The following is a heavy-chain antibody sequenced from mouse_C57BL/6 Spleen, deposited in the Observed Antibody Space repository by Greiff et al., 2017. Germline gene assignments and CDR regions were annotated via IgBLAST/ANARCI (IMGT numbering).Heavy chain of an antibody. CDR2: ISSGGSYT. J-gene: IGHJ2*01. CDR1: GFTFSSYG. V-gene: IGHV5-6*01. Sequence: EVNVVESGGDLVKPGGSLKLSCAASGFTFSSYGMSWVRQTPDKRLEWVATISSGGSYTYYPDSVKGRFTISRDNAKNTLYLQRSSLKSEDTAMYYCARQGYCYGSGYFDYWGQGTTLTVSA. D-gene: IGHD1-1*01. CDR3: ARQGYCYGSGYFDY.